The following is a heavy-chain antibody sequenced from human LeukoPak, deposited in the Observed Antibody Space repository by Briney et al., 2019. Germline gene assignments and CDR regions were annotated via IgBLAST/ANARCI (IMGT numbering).Heavy chain of an antibody. V-gene: IGHV4-61*02. J-gene: IGHJ4*02. D-gene: IGHD3-16*02. CDR1: GGSISSGSYY. Sequence: SETLSLTCTVSGGSISSGSYYWSWIRQPAGKGLEWIGRIYTSGSTNYNPSLKSRVTISVDTSKNQFSLKLSSVTAADTAVYYCAREGSVGGVIVYFDYWGQGTLATVSS. CDR3: AREGSVGGVIVYFDY. CDR2: IYTSGST.